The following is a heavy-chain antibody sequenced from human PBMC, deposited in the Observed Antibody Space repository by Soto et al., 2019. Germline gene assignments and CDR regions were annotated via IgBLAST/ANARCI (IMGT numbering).Heavy chain of an antibody. D-gene: IGHD3-3*01. CDR3: ARWSYLDY. CDR2: ISGGT. Sequence: GGSLRLSCAASGFIFSAFDMSWVRQAPGKGLEWVSSISGGTYYADSVKGRFTISRDNSKNTLYLQMNGLRAEDTAVYYCARWSYLDYWGQGTRVTVSS. CDR1: GFIFSAFD. V-gene: IGHV3-23*01. J-gene: IGHJ4*02.